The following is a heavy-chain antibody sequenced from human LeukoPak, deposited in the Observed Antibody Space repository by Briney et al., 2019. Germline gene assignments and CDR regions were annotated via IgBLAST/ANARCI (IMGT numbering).Heavy chain of an antibody. Sequence: GGSLRLSCAASGFIFDDYAMHWVRQAPGKGLEYVSVIRGGGGVKYYAASVKGRFTISRDNSKNTLYLQMNSLRAEDTAVYYCAKAATFDPAAIGSRFDYWGQGTLVTASS. D-gene: IGHD2-2*02. J-gene: IGHJ4*02. CDR3: AKAATFDPAAIGSRFDY. CDR2: IRGGGGVK. V-gene: IGHV3-23*01. CDR1: GFIFDDYA.